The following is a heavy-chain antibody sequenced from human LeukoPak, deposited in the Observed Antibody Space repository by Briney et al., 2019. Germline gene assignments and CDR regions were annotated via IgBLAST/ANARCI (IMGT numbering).Heavy chain of an antibody. Sequence: GGSLRLSCAAPGFTFSSYWMHWVRQAPGKWLVWVSRINSDGSSTSYADSVKGRFTISRDNAKNTLYLQMNSLRAEDTAVYYCARAASYSGDCSGQGTLVTVSS. J-gene: IGHJ4*02. CDR1: GFTFSSYW. CDR2: INSDGSST. CDR3: ARAASYSGDC. D-gene: IGHD3-10*01. V-gene: IGHV3-74*01.